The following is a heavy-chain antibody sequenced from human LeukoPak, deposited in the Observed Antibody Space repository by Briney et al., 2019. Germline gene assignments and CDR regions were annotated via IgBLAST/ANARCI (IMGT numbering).Heavy chain of an antibody. CDR1: GFTFSGYT. D-gene: IGHD6-13*01. Sequence: GRPLRLSCAASGFTFSGYTMHWVRQAPGKGLEWVAVISHDGITKYYADSVKGRFTISRDNSNNTLTLHMNSLRTEDTSIYFCAKGAWAADGPMGNNFASWGQGSLVTVSS. CDR2: ISHDGITK. CDR3: AKGAWAADGPMGNNFAS. J-gene: IGHJ4*02. V-gene: IGHV3-30-3*01.